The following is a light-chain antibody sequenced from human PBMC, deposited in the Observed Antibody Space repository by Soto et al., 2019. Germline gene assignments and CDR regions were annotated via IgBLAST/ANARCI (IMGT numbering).Light chain of an antibody. J-gene: IGKJ2*01. CDR2: GAS. V-gene: IGKV3-20*01. CDR1: QSISSSY. Sequence: EIVLTQSPGTLSLSTGERATLSCRASQSISSSYLAWYHQKPGQAPRLLIYGASRRATGIPDRFSGRESGTDFTLTITTQEPEDSAVYFCQQYASSPYTFGQGTKVEIK. CDR3: QQYASSPYT.